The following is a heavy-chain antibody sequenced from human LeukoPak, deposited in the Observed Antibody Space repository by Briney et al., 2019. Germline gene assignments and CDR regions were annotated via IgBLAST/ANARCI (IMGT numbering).Heavy chain of an antibody. D-gene: IGHD3-10*01. Sequence: PGGSLRLSCAASGFTFSSYWMSWVRQAPGKGLEWVANIKQDGSEKYYVDSVKGRFTISRDNSKNTLYLQMNSLRAEDTAVYYCAKDLGYGSGSYYSWFDPWGQGTLVTVSS. CDR2: IKQDGSEK. J-gene: IGHJ5*02. V-gene: IGHV3-7*03. CDR3: AKDLGYGSGSYYSWFDP. CDR1: GFTFSSYW.